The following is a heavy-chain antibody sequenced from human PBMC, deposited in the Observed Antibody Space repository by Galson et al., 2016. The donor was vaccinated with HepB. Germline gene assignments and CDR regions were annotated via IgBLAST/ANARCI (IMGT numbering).Heavy chain of an antibody. CDR1: GFRFSSYG. Sequence: SLRLSCAASGFRFSSYGMHWVRQAPGKGLEWVAVISYDGNKQYYADSVKGRVTTSRDKSKTTLYLQMDSLKTEDTAVYYCTRTTAPGSIFGVRGHYYGMDVWGQGTTVTVSS. CDR3: TRTTAPGSIFGVRGHYYGMDV. J-gene: IGHJ6*02. V-gene: IGHV3-30*03. CDR2: ISYDGNKQ. D-gene: IGHD3-3*01.